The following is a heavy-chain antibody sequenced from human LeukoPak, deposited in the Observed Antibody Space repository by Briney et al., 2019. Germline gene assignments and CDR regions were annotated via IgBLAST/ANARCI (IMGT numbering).Heavy chain of an antibody. D-gene: IGHD3-9*01. CDR3: VRLITSEGFAARYFFFDY. Sequence: SETLSLTCAVSGGSIDGYYWTWIRQPPGKRLEWIGSVHYTGSTKYDPSLESRVSISLDRSENKFSLRLTSVTAADSAVYFCVRLITSEGFAARYFFFDYWGQGTLVTVSS. CDR2: VHYTGST. CDR1: GGSIDGYY. V-gene: IGHV4-59*01. J-gene: IGHJ4*02.